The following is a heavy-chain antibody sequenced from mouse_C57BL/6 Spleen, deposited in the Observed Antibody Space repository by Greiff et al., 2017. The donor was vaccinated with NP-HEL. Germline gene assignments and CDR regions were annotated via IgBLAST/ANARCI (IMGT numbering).Heavy chain of an antibody. V-gene: IGHV1-61*01. D-gene: IGHD4-1*01. CDR1: GYTFTSYW. CDR3: ARRGTGDGYFDV. J-gene: IGHJ1*03. CDR2: IYPSDSET. Sequence: QVHVKQPGAELVRPGSSVKLSCKASGYTFTSYWMDWVKQRPGQGLEWIGNIYPSDSETHYNQKFKDKATLTADKSSSTAYMQLSSLTSEDSAVYYCARRGTGDGYFDVWGTGTTVTVSS.